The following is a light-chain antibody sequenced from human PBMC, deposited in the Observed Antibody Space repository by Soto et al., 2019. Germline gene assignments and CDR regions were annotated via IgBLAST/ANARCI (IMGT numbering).Light chain of an antibody. CDR2: EVS. CDR3: CSYTGGRTHYV. J-gene: IGLJ1*01. Sequence: QSALTQPASVSGSPGQSITISCTGTSSDVGGYNYVSWYQQHPGKAPKLMIYEVSNRPSGVSNRFSGSKSGNTASLTISGLQAEDESDYYCCSYTGGRTHYVFGPGTKVTVL. V-gene: IGLV2-14*01. CDR1: SSDVGGYNY.